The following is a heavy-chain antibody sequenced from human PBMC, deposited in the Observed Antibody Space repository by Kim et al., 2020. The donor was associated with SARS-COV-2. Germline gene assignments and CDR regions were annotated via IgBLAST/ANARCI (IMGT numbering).Heavy chain of an antibody. Sequence: GGSLRLSCAASGFTFSSYAMHWVRQAPGKGLEWVAVIWYDGINKYYADSVKGRFTISRDNSKNTLYLQMNSLRAEDTAVYYCAKKGGEEYSSSSLDDWGQGTLVTVSS. V-gene: IGHV3-33*06. D-gene: IGHD6-6*01. CDR2: IWYDGINK. CDR1: GFTFSSYA. CDR3: AKKGGEEYSSSSLDD. J-gene: IGHJ4*02.